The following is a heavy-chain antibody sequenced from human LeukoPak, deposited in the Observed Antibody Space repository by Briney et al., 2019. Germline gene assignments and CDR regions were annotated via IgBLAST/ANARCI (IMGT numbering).Heavy chain of an antibody. V-gene: IGHV1-46*01. Sequence: GASVKVSCTASGYTFTSYYMHWVRQAPGPGLEWMGIINPSGGSTSYAQKFQGRVTMTRDTSTSTVYMELSSLRSEDTAVYYCARENNYYDSRYYFDYWGQGTLVTVSS. J-gene: IGHJ4*02. CDR3: ARENNYYDSRYYFDY. CDR2: INPSGGST. D-gene: IGHD3-22*01. CDR1: GYTFTSYY.